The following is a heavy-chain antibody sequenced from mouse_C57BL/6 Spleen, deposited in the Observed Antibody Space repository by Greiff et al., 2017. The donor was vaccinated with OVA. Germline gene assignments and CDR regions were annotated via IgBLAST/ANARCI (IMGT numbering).Heavy chain of an antibody. D-gene: IGHD4-1*01. CDR2: INPSNGGT. V-gene: IGHV1-53*01. CDR1: GYTFTSYW. CDR3: ARGGLGRVYWYFDV. J-gene: IGHJ1*03. Sequence: QVQLQQPGTELVKPGASVKLSCKASGYTFTSYWMHWVKQRPGQGLEWIGNINPSNGGTNYNEKFKSKATLTVDKSSSTAYMQLSSLTSEDSAVYYCARGGLGRVYWYFDVGGTGTTVTVSS.